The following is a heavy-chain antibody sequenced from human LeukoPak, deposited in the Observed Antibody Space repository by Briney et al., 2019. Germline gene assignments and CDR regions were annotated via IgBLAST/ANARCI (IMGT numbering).Heavy chain of an antibody. Sequence: GGSLRLSCAASGFTFSSYAMSWVRQAPGKGLEWVSAISGSGGSTYYADSVKGRFTISRDNSKNTLYLQMNSLRAEDTAVYYCAKAPTPSSSWYAVEVDYWGQGTLVTVSS. V-gene: IGHV3-23*01. CDR3: AKAPTPSSSWYAVEVDY. CDR2: ISGSGGST. J-gene: IGHJ4*02. D-gene: IGHD6-13*01. CDR1: GFTFSSYA.